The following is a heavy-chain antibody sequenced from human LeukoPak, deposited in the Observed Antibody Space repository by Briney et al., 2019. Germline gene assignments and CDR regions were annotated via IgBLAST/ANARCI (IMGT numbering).Heavy chain of an antibody. CDR2: IYYSGST. J-gene: IGHJ3*02. V-gene: IGHV4-59*01. CDR1: GGSISSYY. D-gene: IGHD2-2*01. CDR3: VRDAIQLTQYTFDI. Sequence: SETLSLTCTVSGGSISSYYWSWIGQPPGKGLEWIGYIYYSGSTNYNPSLKSRVTISVDTSKNQFSLKLSSVTAADTAVYYCVRDAIQLTQYTFDIWGQGTMVTVSS.